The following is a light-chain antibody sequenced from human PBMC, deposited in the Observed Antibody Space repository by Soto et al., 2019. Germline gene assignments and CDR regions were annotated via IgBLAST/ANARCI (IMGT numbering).Light chain of an antibody. CDR3: NSYTISTTYV. J-gene: IGLJ1*01. Sequence: QSVLTQPASVSGSPGQSITISCTGSSSDVGDSNHVSWYQQHPGKAPKLIIYGVTNRPSGISNRFSGSKSGSTASLTISGLQPEDEADYYCNSYTISTTYVFGTGTKLTVL. V-gene: IGLV2-14*03. CDR1: SSDVGDSNH. CDR2: GVT.